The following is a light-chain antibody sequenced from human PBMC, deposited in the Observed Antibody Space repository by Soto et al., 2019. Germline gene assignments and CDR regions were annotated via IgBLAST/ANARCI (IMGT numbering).Light chain of an antibody. CDR1: QCVSSN. Sequence: EIVMTQSPATLSVSPGERATLSCRASQCVSSNLAWYQQKPGQAPRLLIYGASTRATGIPARFSGSGSGTEFTLTIRSLQSEDFAVYYCQQYNNWPPWTFGQGTKVEIK. CDR3: QQYNNWPPWT. J-gene: IGKJ1*01. CDR2: GAS. V-gene: IGKV3-15*01.